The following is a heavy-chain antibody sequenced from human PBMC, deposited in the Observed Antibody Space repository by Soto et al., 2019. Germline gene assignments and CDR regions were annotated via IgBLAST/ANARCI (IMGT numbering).Heavy chain of an antibody. CDR1: GGSFSGYY. Sequence: SETLSLTCAVYGGSFSGYYWSWIRQPPGKGLEWIGEINHSGSTNYNASLKSRVTISVDTSKNPLYLKLSSVTAADTAVYYCARRSGYYDFWSGYYTGDFWGQGTLVTVSS. CDR2: INHSGST. J-gene: IGHJ4*02. D-gene: IGHD3-3*01. CDR3: ARRSGYYDFWSGYYTGDF. V-gene: IGHV4-34*01.